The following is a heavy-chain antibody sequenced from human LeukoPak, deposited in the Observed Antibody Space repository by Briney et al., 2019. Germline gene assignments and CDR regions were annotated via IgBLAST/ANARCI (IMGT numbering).Heavy chain of an antibody. D-gene: IGHD1-1*01. Sequence: ASVTVSCTASGYTFTIYGISWVRQAPGQGLEWMGWISAYNGNTNYAQKLQGRVTMTTDTSTSTAYMELRSLRSDDTAVYYCARDRLVRLLGYWGQGTLVTVSS. CDR2: ISAYNGNT. CDR1: GYTFTIYG. V-gene: IGHV1-18*01. J-gene: IGHJ4*02. CDR3: ARDRLVRLLGY.